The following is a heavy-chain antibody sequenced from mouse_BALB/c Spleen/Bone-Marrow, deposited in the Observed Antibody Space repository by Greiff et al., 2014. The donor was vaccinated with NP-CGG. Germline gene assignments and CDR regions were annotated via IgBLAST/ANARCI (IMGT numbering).Heavy chain of an antibody. Sequence: VKLVESRAELVKPGASVKLSCKASGYSFTSYWMHWVKQRPGQGLEWIGEISPSNGRSNYNEKFKSKATLTVDKSSSTAYMRLSGLTSEDSAVYYCTRSELRRGGYALDYWGLGTSVTVSS. V-gene: IGHV1S81*02. CDR3: TRSELRRGGYALDY. CDR1: GYSFTSYW. CDR2: ISPSNGRS. J-gene: IGHJ4*01. D-gene: IGHD2-12*01.